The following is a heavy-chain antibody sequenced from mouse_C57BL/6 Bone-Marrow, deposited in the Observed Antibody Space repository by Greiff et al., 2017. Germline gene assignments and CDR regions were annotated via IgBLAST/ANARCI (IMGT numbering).Heavy chain of an antibody. CDR1: GYAFTNYL. CDR3: ARSKYWDSGFAY. CDR2: IDPGSGGT. J-gene: IGHJ3*01. V-gene: IGHV1-54*01. D-gene: IGHD4-1*01. Sequence: QVLLQQFGAALVRPGTSVKVSCKASGYAFTNYLIVWVKQGPGQGLEWIGVIDPGSGGTNYNEKFKGKATLTADNSSSTALMQLRNLTSEDSVVYLCARSKYWDSGFAYWGRGTLVTVCA.